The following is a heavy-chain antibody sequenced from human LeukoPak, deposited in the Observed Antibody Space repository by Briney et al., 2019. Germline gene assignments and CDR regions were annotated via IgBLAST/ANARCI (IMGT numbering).Heavy chain of an antibody. CDR1: GFTFDDYA. CDR2: ISWNSGSI. Sequence: GRSLRLSCAASGFTFDDYAMHWVRQAPGKGLEWVSGISWNSGSIGYADSVKGRFTISRDNAKNSLYLQMNSLRAEDTAVYYCMTYYYGSGSGGAWFDPWGQGTLVTVSS. CDR3: MTYYYGSGSGGAWFDP. J-gene: IGHJ5*02. D-gene: IGHD3-10*01. V-gene: IGHV3-9*01.